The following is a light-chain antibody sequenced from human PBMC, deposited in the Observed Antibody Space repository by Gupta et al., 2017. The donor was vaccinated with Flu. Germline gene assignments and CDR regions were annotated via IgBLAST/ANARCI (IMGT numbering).Light chain of an antibody. CDR3: QQRSNWPPTT. J-gene: IGKJ5*01. CDR2: DAS. CDR1: QSVSSY. V-gene: IGKV3-11*01. Sequence: EIVLTQSPATLSLSPGERATLSCRASQSVSSYLAWYQQKPGQAPRLLIYDASNRATGIPARFSGRGSGTDFTLTISIQEPEDFAVYYCQQRSNWPPTTFGQGTRLEIK.